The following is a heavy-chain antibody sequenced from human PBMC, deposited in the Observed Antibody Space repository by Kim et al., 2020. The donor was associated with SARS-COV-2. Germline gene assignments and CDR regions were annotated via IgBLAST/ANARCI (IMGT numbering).Heavy chain of an antibody. CDR1: GYTFTSSA. CDR2: INGGDGNT. V-gene: IGHV1-3*01. Sequence: ASVKVSCKASGYTFTSSAMHWVRQAPGQRLEWMGWINGGDGNTKYSQKFQGRVTINRDSSASTAYMELRSLRSEDTAVYYCARVSYYYDSSGLKEYYFDYWGQGTLVTVSS. CDR3: ARVSYYYDSSGLKEYYFDY. D-gene: IGHD3-22*01. J-gene: IGHJ4*02.